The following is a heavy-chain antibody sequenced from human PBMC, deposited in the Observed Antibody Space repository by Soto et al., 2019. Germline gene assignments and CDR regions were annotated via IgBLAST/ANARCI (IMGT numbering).Heavy chain of an antibody. CDR3: ARAVGYYNYYYYYMDV. Sequence: EVQLVESGGGLVQPGGSLRLSCAASGFTVSSNYMSWVRQAPGKGLEWVSVIYSGGSTYYADSVKGRFTISRHNSKNTLYLQMNSLRAEDTAVYYCARAVGYYNYYYYYMDVWGKGTTVTVSS. D-gene: IGHD3-9*01. CDR1: GFTVSSNY. CDR2: IYSGGST. V-gene: IGHV3-53*04. J-gene: IGHJ6*03.